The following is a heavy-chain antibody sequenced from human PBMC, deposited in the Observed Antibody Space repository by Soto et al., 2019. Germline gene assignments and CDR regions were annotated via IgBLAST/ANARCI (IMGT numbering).Heavy chain of an antibody. V-gene: IGHV4-59*08. Sequence: QVQLQESGPGLVKPSETLSLTCTVSGGSISSYCWGWIRKPPGKGLECIGYIYYSGSTNYNTSLKSRVTISVPTSQNQSSLELSSVTAADPAVHYCASRPINSYYFDYWGQVTLVTVSS. D-gene: IGHD1-20*01. J-gene: IGHJ4*02. CDR1: GGSISSYC. CDR2: IYYSGST. CDR3: ASRPINSYYFDY.